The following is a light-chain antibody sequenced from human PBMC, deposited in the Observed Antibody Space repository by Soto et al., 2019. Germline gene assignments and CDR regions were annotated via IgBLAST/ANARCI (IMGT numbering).Light chain of an antibody. CDR3: QSYDVSLSGYVV. CDR1: TSNIGAGYD. J-gene: IGLJ2*01. CDR2: GNT. Sequence: QPVLTQPPSVSGAPGQRVTISCTGSTSNIGAGYDVHWYQHLPGTAPKLLIYGNTNRPSGVPDRFSGSKSGTSASLAITGLQAEDEAAYYCQSYDVSLSGYVVFGGGTKVTVL. V-gene: IGLV1-40*01.